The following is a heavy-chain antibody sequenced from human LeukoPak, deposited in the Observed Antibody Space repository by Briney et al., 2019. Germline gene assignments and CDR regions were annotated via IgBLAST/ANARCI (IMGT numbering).Heavy chain of an antibody. J-gene: IGHJ4*02. Sequence: GASLLLSCAASGFTFSSYAMCWVRPAPGKGLEWVSAISGSGGSTYYADSVKGRLTISRDNSKNTLYLQMNSLRAADTYVYSCAKVGSVVEADGYYFDYWGQGTLVTVSS. CDR2: ISGSGGST. D-gene: IGHD1-26*01. CDR1: GFTFSSYA. CDR3: AKVGSVVEADGYYFDY. V-gene: IGHV3-23*01.